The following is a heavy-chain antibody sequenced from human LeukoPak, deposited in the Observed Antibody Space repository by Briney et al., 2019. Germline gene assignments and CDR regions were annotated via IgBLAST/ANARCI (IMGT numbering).Heavy chain of an antibody. V-gene: IGHV1-2*02. CDR1: GYTFTGYY. D-gene: IGHD6-19*01. Sequence: AASVKLSCKASGYTFTGYYMHWVRQAPGQGLEWMGWINPNSGGTNYAQKFQGRVTMTRDTSISTAYMELSRLRSDDTAVYYCARDRTGLVHWFDPWGQGTLLSVSS. J-gene: IGHJ5*02. CDR3: ARDRTGLVHWFDP. CDR2: INPNSGGT.